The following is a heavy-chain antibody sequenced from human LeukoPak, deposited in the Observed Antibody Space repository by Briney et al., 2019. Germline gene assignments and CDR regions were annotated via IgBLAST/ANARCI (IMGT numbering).Heavy chain of an antibody. V-gene: IGHV1-18*01. J-gene: IGHJ5*02. Sequence: ASVKVSCKASGYTFTSYDINWVRQATGQGLEWMGWISAYNGNTNYAQKLQGRVTMTTDTSTSTAYMELRSLRSDDTAVYYCARVLGPGKITAGRWFDPWGQGTLVTVSS. CDR2: ISAYNGNT. CDR1: GYTFTSYD. D-gene: IGHD3-10*01. CDR3: ARVLGPGKITAGRWFDP.